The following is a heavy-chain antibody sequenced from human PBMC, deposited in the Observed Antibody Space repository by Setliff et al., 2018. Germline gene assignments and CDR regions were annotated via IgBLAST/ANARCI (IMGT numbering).Heavy chain of an antibody. CDR2: IHYRGTT. Sequence: SETLSLTCTVSGASISSGTYYWAWIRQPPGKGLEWIGRIHYRGTTYSNASLASRLTIPVDTAKNQFSLKLTSVTAADTAVYYCARTGTYRYFDYWGKGTTGTVSS. J-gene: IGHJ4*03. CDR3: ARTGTYRYFDY. CDR1: GASISSGTYY. D-gene: IGHD1-1*01. V-gene: IGHV4-39*01.